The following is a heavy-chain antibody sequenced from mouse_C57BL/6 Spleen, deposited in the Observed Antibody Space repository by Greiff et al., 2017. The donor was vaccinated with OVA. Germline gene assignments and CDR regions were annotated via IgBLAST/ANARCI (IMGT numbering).Heavy chain of an antibody. CDR2: IFPGSGST. Sequence: QVQLQQSGAELMKPGASVKLSCKATGYTFTGYWIEWVKQRPGHGLEWIGEIFPGSGSTNYNEKFKGKATFTADTSSTTAYMQLSSLTTEDSAIYDCARWLGKYYAMDYWGQGTSVTVSS. V-gene: IGHV1-9*01. J-gene: IGHJ4*01. CDR1: GYTFTGYW. CDR3: ARWLGKYYAMDY.